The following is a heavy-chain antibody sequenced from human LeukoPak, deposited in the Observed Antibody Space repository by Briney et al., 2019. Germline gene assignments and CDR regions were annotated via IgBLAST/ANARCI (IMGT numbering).Heavy chain of an antibody. D-gene: IGHD6-19*01. Sequence: GGSLKLSCAASGFTFSSYWMSWVRQAPGKGLEWVANIKQDGSEKYYVDSVKGRFTISRDNAKNSLYLQMNSLRAEDTAVYYCARDYRSEQWLVPRYYYYMDVWGKGTTVTVSS. J-gene: IGHJ6*03. CDR3: ARDYRSEQWLVPRYYYYMDV. CDR1: GFTFSSYW. V-gene: IGHV3-7*01. CDR2: IKQDGSEK.